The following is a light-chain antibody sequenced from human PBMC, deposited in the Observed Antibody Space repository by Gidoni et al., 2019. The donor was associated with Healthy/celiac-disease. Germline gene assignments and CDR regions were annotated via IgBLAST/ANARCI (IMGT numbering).Light chain of an antibody. J-gene: IGKJ1*01. V-gene: IGKV4-1*01. CDR3: QQYYSTPRT. CDR2: WAS. CDR1: QSVLYSSNNKNY. Sequence: DIVMTQSPDSLAVSLGERSTINCKSSQSVLYSSNNKNYLAWYQQKPGQPHKLLIYWASTRESGVPDRCSGSGSGKDFTLTISSLQAEDVAVYYCQQYYSTPRTFGQGTKVEIK.